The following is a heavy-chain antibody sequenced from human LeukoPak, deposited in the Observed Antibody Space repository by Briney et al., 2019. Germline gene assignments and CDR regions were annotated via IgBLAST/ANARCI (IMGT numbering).Heavy chain of an antibody. Sequence: GGSLRLSCAASGFTFSSYAMNWVRRAPAKGLEWVSAISGSGGSTYYADSVKGRFTISRDNSKNTLYLQMNSLRAEDTAVYYCATDVAVAGSPYYFDYWGQGTLVTVSS. CDR3: ATDVAVAGSPYYFDY. D-gene: IGHD6-19*01. V-gene: IGHV3-23*01. CDR2: ISGSGGST. J-gene: IGHJ4*02. CDR1: GFTFSSYA.